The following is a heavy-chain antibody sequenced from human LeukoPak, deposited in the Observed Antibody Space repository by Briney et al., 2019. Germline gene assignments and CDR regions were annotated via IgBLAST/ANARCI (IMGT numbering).Heavy chain of an antibody. CDR1: GYTFTSYY. CDR2: INPSGGST. V-gene: IGHV1-46*01. J-gene: IGHJ4*02. CDR3: ARDSSGWYGIDY. D-gene: IGHD6-19*01. Sequence: ASVKVSCKASGYTFTSYYMHWVRQAPGQGLEWMGIINPSGGSTSYAQKFQGRVTMTRVTSTSTVYMELSSLRSEDMAVYYCARDSSGWYGIDYWGQGTPVTVSS.